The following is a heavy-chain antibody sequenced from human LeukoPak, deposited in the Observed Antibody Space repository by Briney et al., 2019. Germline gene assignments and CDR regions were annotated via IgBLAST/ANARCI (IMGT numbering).Heavy chain of an antibody. CDR3: AKDGNDYDSSYSYFDY. V-gene: IGHV3-23*01. J-gene: IGHJ4*02. D-gene: IGHD3-22*01. CDR2: ISGSGGTT. CDR1: GFTFSNYA. Sequence: GGSLRLSCAASGFTFSNYAMSWVRQAPGKRLEWVSAISGSGGTTYHADSVKGRFTISRDNSKNTLYLQMNTLRAEDTAVYYCAKDGNDYDSSYSYFDYWGQGTLVTVSS.